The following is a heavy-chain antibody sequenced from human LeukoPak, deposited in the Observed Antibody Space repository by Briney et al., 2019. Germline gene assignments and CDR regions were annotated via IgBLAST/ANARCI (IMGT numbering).Heavy chain of an antibody. CDR3: ALSVFHNPGFAFDI. J-gene: IGHJ3*02. V-gene: IGHV1-18*01. Sequence: AASVKVSCKASGYTFTSYGISWVRQAPGQGLEWMGWISAYNGNTNYAQKLQGRVTMTTDTSTSTAYMELRSLRSDDTAVYYCALSVFHNPGFAFDIWGQGTMVTVSS. CDR1: GYTFTSYG. D-gene: IGHD2-21*01. CDR2: ISAYNGNT.